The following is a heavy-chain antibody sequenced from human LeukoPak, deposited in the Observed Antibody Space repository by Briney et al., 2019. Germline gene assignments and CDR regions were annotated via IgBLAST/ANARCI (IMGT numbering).Heavy chain of an antibody. V-gene: IGHV3-53*01. Sequence: SGGSLRLSCAASGFTVSSNYMSWVRQAPGKGLEWVSVIYSGGSTYYADSVKGRFTISRDNSKNTLYLQVNSLRAEDTAVYYCARGQAPYNWNDYWGQGTLVTVSS. CDR2: IYSGGST. CDR3: ARGQAPYNWNDY. D-gene: IGHD1-20*01. J-gene: IGHJ4*02. CDR1: GFTVSSNY.